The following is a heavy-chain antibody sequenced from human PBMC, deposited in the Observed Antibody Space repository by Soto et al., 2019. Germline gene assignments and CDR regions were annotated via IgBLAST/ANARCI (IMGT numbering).Heavy chain of an antibody. Sequence: QLHLRESGPGLVKPSETLSLTCTVSGGSITSSSYYWGWIRQPPGKGLEWIGSIYYSGSTYYNPSLKCRVTISVDKSKNQFSLKLSSVTAADTAVYYCATQEVGGSYVYTFDPWGQGTLVTVSS. J-gene: IGHJ5*02. CDR3: ATQEVGGSYVYTFDP. CDR2: IYYSGST. V-gene: IGHV4-39*01. D-gene: IGHD1-26*01. CDR1: GGSITSSSYY.